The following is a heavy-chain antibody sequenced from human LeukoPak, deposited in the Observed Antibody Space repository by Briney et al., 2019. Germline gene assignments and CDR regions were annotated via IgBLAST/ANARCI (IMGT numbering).Heavy chain of an antibody. D-gene: IGHD6-25*01. CDR1: GYTFIVHY. CDR3: ARTRSGKPDF. J-gene: IGHJ4*02. V-gene: IGHV1-2*02. CDR2: VNPSSGGT. Sequence: ASVKVSCKAPGYTFIVHYIHWVRQAPGQGLEWMGWVNPSSGGTNYAQKFQDRVTMTRDTSISTAYMELSSLRSDDTAVYYCARTRSGKPDFWGQGTLVTVSS.